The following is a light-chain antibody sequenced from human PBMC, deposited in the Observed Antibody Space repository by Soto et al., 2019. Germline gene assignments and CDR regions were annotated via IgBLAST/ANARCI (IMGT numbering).Light chain of an antibody. CDR1: QNILNY. CDR3: QQYDNLPLT. J-gene: IGKJ4*01. V-gene: IGKV1-33*01. CDR2: DAS. Sequence: DIQMTQSPSSLSASVGDRVTITCQAHQNILNYLNWYQQKPGKAPQLLIYDASNLETGVPSRFSGSGSGTDFTFTISSLQPEDIATYYCQQYDNLPLTFGGGTKVEIK.